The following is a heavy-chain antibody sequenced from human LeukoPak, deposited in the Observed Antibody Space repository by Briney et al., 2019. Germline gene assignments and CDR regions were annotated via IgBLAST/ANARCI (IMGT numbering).Heavy chain of an antibody. CDR2: INSDGSST. D-gene: IGHD5-18*01. J-gene: IGHJ6*02. Sequence: GGSLRLSCAASGFTFSTYAMSWVRQAPGKGLVWVSRINSDGSSTSYADSVKGRFTISRDNAKNTLYLQMNSLRAEDTAVYYCARALRGYSYGYGDYYGMDVWGQGTTVTVSS. V-gene: IGHV3-74*01. CDR3: ARALRGYSYGYGDYYGMDV. CDR1: GFTFSTYA.